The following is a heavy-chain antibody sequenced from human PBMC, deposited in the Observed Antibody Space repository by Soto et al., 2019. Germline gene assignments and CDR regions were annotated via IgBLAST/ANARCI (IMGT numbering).Heavy chain of an antibody. D-gene: IGHD4-17*01. CDR3: AGVGVTTVTTPWDY. V-gene: IGHV4-30-4*01. Sequence: SETLPLTCTVSGGSISSGDYYWSWIRQPPGKGLEWIGYIYYSGSTYYNPSLKSRVTISVDTSKNQFSLKLSSVTAADTAVYYCAGVGVTTVTTPWDYWGQGTLVTVSS. CDR2: IYYSGST. J-gene: IGHJ4*02. CDR1: GGSISSGDYY.